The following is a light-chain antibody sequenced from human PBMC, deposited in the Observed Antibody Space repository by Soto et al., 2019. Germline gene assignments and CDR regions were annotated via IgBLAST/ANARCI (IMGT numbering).Light chain of an antibody. CDR3: QQYNNWPRT. V-gene: IGKV3-15*01. J-gene: IGKJ2*01. CDR2: GAS. CDR1: QSVSSN. Sequence: EIVMTQSPATLSVSPGERATVSCRASQSVSSNLAWYQQKPGQAPRLLIYGASTRATGIPARFSGSGSGTEFTLTIGSLQSEDFAFYYWQQYNNWPRTFGQGTKLEIK.